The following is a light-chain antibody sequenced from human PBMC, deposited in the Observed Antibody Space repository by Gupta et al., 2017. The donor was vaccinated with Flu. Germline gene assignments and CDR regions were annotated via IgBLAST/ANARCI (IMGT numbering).Light chain of an antibody. J-gene: IGKJ1*01. CDR3: QQENYGPAA. V-gene: IGKV3-15*01. Sequence: EIVMTQSPATLSVSPGERATLSCRASQSVSSNLAWYQQKPGQAPRLLIYGASTRATGIPARFSGSGSGTEFTLTISSLQSEDFAVYYCQQENYGPAAFGQGTKVEIK. CDR1: QSVSSN. CDR2: GAS.